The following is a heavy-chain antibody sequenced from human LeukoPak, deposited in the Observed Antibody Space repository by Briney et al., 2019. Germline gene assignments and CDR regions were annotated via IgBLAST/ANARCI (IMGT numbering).Heavy chain of an antibody. D-gene: IGHD2-8*02. V-gene: IGHV4-30-4*01. CDR3: ARTGGTIDY. J-gene: IGHJ4*02. Sequence: TWVRQAPGKGLEWIGYIYYSGSTYYNPSLKSRVTISVDTSKNQFSLKLNSVTAADTAVYYCARTGGTIDYWGQGTLVTVSS. CDR2: IYYSGST.